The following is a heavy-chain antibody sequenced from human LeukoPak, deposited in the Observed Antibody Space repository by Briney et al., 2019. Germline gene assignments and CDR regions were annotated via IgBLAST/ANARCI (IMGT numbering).Heavy chain of an antibody. CDR2: ISYDGSNK. J-gene: IGHJ6*02. CDR1: GFSFSSFA. CDR3: AKAHPNSSWYVPYYYYYGMDV. V-gene: IGHV3-30*18. Sequence: PGGSLRLSCAASGFSFSSFAMTWVRQSPGKGLEWVAVISYDGSNKYYADSVKGRFTISRDNSKNTLYLQMNSLRAEDTAVYYCAKAHPNSSWYVPYYYYYGMDVWGQGTTVTVSS. D-gene: IGHD6-13*01.